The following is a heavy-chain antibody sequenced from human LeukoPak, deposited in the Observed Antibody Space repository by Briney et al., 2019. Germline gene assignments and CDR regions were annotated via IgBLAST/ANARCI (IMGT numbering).Heavy chain of an antibody. V-gene: IGHV3-30*02. D-gene: IGHD1-26*01. CDR3: AKGGSRGTYYFDY. CDR2: TRYDGSNK. Sequence: PGGSLRLSCAASGLTLSSYGMHWVRQAPGKGLEWVTFTRYDGSNKCYADSVKGRFTISRDNSMNTVNLQMNSLRPEDTAAYYCAKGGSRGTYYFDYWGRGILVTVSS. J-gene: IGHJ4*02. CDR1: GLTLSSYG.